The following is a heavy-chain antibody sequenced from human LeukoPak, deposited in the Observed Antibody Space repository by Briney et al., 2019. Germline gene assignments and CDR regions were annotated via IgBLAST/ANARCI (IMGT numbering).Heavy chain of an antibody. D-gene: IGHD6-13*01. CDR1: GFTVSSNS. CDR2: IYSDNT. J-gene: IGHJ4*02. Sequence: TGGSLRLSCTVSGFTVSSNSMSWVRQAPGKGLEWVSFIYSDNTHYSDSVKGRFTISRDNSKNTLYLQMNSLRAEDTAVYYCARESSSSWSSNFDYWGQGTLVTVSS. V-gene: IGHV3-53*01. CDR3: ARESSSSWSSNFDY.